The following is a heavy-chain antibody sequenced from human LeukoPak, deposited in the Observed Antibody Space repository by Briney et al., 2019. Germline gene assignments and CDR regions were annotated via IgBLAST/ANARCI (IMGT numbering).Heavy chain of an antibody. D-gene: IGHD1-26*01. Sequence: ASVKVSCKASGYTFTSYGISWVRQAPGQGLEWMGWISAYNGNTNYAQKLQGRVTMTEDTSTDTAYMELSSLRSEDTAVYYCATALKRATSLYYFDYWGQGTLVTVSS. V-gene: IGHV1-18*01. CDR1: GYTFTSYG. J-gene: IGHJ4*02. CDR3: ATALKRATSLYYFDY. CDR2: ISAYNGNT.